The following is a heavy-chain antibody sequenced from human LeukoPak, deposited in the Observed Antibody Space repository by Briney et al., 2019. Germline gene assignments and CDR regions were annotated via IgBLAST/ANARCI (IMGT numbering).Heavy chain of an antibody. CDR1: GYTFTGYY. CDR3: ARGRTWIQLWFEAENAFDI. CDR2: INPNSGGT. V-gene: IGHV1-2*02. Sequence: ASVKVSCKASGYTFTGYYMHWVRQAPGQGLEWMGWINPNSGGTNYAQKLQGRVTMTTDTSTSTAYMELRSLRSDDTAVYYCARGRTWIQLWFEAENAFDIWGQGTMVTVSS. D-gene: IGHD5-18*01. J-gene: IGHJ3*02.